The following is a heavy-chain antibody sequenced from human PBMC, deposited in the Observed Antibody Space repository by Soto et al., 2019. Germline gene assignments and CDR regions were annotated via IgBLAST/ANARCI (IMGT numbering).Heavy chain of an antibody. CDR2: IYHSGST. J-gene: IGHJ6*02. CDR1: GDSISSGSYS. CDR3: ARDGDFYGLDV. D-gene: IGHD2-15*01. V-gene: IGHV4-30-2*01. Sequence: QPQLQESGSGLVKPSQTLSLTCAVSGDSISSGSYSWNWIRQPPGKGLEWIGYIYHSGSTYYNPSLRSRVAISADRSKNQFSLKLNSVTAADAAVYYCARDGDFYGLDVWGQGTTVTVSS.